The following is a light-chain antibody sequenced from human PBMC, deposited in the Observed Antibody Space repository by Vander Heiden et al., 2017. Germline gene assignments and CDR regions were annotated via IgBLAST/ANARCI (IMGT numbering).Light chain of an antibody. V-gene: IGKV1-27*01. CDR3: QKYNSDLALT. CDR2: AAS. CDR1: QGISNY. J-gene: IGKJ4*01. Sequence: DIQMTPSPSSLSASVGDRVTITCRASQGISNYLAWYQQKPGKVPKLLIYAASTLQSGVPSRFSGSGSGTDFTLTISSLQPEDVATYYCQKYNSDLALTFGGGTKVEIK.